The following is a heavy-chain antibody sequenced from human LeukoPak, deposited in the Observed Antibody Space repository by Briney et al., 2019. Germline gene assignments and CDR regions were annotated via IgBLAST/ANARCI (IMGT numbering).Heavy chain of an antibody. CDR2: ISHSGNT. CDR1: DYSISSGYY. V-gene: IGHV4-38-2*02. Sequence: SETLSLTCTVSDYSISSGYYWGWIRQPPGKGLEWIGSISHSGNTYSSPSLKSRVTMSVDTSRNQFSLNLTSVTAADTAVYYCARDSGQLVPYYFDYWGQGTLVTVSS. D-gene: IGHD6-6*01. J-gene: IGHJ4*02. CDR3: ARDSGQLVPYYFDY.